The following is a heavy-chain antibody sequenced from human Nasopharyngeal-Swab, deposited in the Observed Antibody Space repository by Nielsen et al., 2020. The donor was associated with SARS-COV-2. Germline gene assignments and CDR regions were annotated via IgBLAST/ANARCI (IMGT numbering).Heavy chain of an antibody. Sequence: WIRQPPGKGLEWVAVIWYDGSNKYYADSVKGRFTISRDNSKNTLYLQMNSLRAEDTAVYYCARDLSYYDSVGAFDIWGQGTTVTVSS. CDR2: IWYDGSNK. D-gene: IGHD3-22*01. V-gene: IGHV3-33*01. CDR3: ARDLSYYDSVGAFDI. J-gene: IGHJ3*02.